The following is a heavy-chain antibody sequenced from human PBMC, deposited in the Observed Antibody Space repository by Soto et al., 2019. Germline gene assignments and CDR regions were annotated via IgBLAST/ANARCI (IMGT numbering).Heavy chain of an antibody. Sequence: QVQLVQSGAEEKKPGASVKVSCKASGYTFTSYAMHWVRQAPGQRLEWMGWINAGNGNTKYSQKFQGRVTIPRDTSASTAYMELSSLRSEDTAVYYCARVLVGATPVDYWGQGTLVTVSS. D-gene: IGHD1-26*01. CDR3: ARVLVGATPVDY. CDR1: GYTFTSYA. CDR2: INAGNGNT. V-gene: IGHV1-3*05. J-gene: IGHJ4*02.